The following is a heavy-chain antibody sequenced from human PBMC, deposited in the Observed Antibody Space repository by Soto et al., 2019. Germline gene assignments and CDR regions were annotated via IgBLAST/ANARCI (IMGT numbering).Heavy chain of an antibody. V-gene: IGHV4-59*01. J-gene: IGHJ4*02. CDR3: ASSRYYDFWSGYAYYFDY. D-gene: IGHD3-3*01. Sequence: SETLSLTCTVSGGSISSYYWSWIRQPPGKGLEWIGYIYYSGSTNYNPSLKSRVTISVDTSKNQFSLKLSSVTAADTAVYYCASSRYYDFWSGYAYYFDYWGQGTLVT. CDR2: IYYSGST. CDR1: GGSISSYY.